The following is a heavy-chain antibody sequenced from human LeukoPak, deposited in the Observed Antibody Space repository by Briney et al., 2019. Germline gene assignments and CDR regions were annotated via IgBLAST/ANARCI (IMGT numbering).Heavy chain of an antibody. CDR2: VSWNRDII. D-gene: IGHD2-15*01. J-gene: IGHJ6*03. Sequence: GGSLRLSCAASGLIFHDYAMHWVRQAPGKGLEWVSSVSWNRDIIAYADSVRGRFTISRDNDQNSLYLEMTSLRVEDTALYYCVKSGGYYYMDAWGKGTTVIVSS. CDR3: VKSGGYYYMDA. V-gene: IGHV3-9*01. CDR1: GLIFHDYA.